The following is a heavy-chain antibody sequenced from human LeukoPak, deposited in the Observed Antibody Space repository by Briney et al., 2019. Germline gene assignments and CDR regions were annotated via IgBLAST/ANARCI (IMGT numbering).Heavy chain of an antibody. CDR1: GGSISSYY. D-gene: IGHD6-13*01. CDR2: IYTSGST. Sequence: SETLSLTCTVSGGSISSYYWSWIRQPAGKRLEWIGRIYTSGSTNYNPSLKSRVAMSVDTSKNQFSLKLSSVTAADTAVYYCARELVRLFYLDYWGQGTLVTVSS. V-gene: IGHV4-4*07. CDR3: ARELVRLFYLDY. J-gene: IGHJ4*02.